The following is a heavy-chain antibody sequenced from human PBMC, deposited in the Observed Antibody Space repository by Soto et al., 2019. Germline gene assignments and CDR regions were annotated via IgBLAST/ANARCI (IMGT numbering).Heavy chain of an antibody. CDR3: ARDGSTSYYYYYGMDV. CDR2: ISAYNGNT. V-gene: IGHV1-18*04. D-gene: IGHD2-2*01. CDR1: GYTFTSYG. Sequence: KVSCKASGYTFTSYGISWVRQAPGQGLEWMGWISAYNGNTNYAQKLQGRVTMTTDTSTSTAHMELRSLRSDDTAVYYCARDGSTSYYYYYGMDVWGQGTTVTVSS. J-gene: IGHJ6*02.